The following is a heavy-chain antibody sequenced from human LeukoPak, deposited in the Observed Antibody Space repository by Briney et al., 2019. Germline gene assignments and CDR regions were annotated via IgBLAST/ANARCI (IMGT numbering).Heavy chain of an antibody. V-gene: IGHV3-30*03. CDR1: GFTFSSYG. Sequence: GGSLRLSCAASGFTFSSYGMHWVRQAPGKGLEWVAVISYDGSNKYYADSVKGRFTISRDNAKNTLYLQMNSLRAEDTAVYYCATQRDYGDYDYWGQGTLVTVSS. D-gene: IGHD4-17*01. CDR2: ISYDGSNK. CDR3: ATQRDYGDYDY. J-gene: IGHJ4*02.